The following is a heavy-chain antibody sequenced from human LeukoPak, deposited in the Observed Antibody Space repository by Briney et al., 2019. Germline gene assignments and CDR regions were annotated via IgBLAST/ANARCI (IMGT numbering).Heavy chain of an antibody. CDR2: ITSGSSNI. CDR3: ARVVYSGYDPFDY. V-gene: IGHV3-21*01. D-gene: IGHD5-12*01. Sequence: PGGSLRLSCAASGFTFSSYSMNWVRQAPGKGLEWVSSITSGSSNIYYADSVKGRFTISRDNAKNSLYLQMSSLRAEDTAVYYCARVVYSGYDPFDYWGQGTLVTVSS. J-gene: IGHJ4*02. CDR1: GFTFSSYS.